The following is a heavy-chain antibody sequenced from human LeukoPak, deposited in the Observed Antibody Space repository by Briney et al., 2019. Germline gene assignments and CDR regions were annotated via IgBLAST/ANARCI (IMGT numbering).Heavy chain of an antibody. V-gene: IGHV4-39*01. J-gene: IGHJ4*02. D-gene: IGHD3-9*01. CDR1: GGSISSSSYF. CDR2: IYYSGNT. Sequence: PSETLSLTCTVSGGSISSSSYFWGWIRQPPGKGLVWVGGIYYSGNTYSHPPLKRRVTISVDTSKNQFSLKMSSVTAADTAVYYCARREYDILTGYYFLWGQGTLVTVSS. CDR3: ARREYDILTGYYFL.